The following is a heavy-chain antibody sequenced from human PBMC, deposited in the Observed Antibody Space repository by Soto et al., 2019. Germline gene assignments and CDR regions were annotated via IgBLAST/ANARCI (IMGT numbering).Heavy chain of an antibody. CDR1: GFTFSSYW. CDR2: IKQDGSEK. J-gene: IGHJ2*01. D-gene: IGHD3-10*01. CDR3: AINGDTMGRHGWYFDL. V-gene: IGHV3-7*05. Sequence: HPGGSLRLSCAASGFTFSSYWMSWVRQAPGKGLEWVANIKQDGSEKYYVDSVKGRFTISRDNAKNSLYLQMNSLRAEDTAVYYCAINGDTMGRHGWYFDLWGRGTLVTVSS.